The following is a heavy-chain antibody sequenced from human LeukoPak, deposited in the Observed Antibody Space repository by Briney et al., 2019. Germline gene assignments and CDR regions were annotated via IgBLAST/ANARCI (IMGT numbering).Heavy chain of an antibody. CDR3: ARDVFQGPVGMDV. Sequence: GGSLRLSCAASGFTFSSYAMHWVRQAPGKGLEWVAVISYDGSNKYYADSVKGRFTISRDNSKNTLYLQMNSLRAEDTAVHYCARDVFQGPVGMDVWGQGTTVTVSS. CDR1: GFTFSSYA. CDR2: ISYDGSNK. V-gene: IGHV3-30-3*01. D-gene: IGHD2-8*01. J-gene: IGHJ6*02.